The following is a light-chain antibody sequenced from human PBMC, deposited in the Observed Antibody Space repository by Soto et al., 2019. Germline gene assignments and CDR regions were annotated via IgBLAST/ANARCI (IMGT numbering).Light chain of an antibody. CDR1: SSNIGINT. CDR3: AGWDDSLHEVV. CDR2: SNN. J-gene: IGLJ2*01. Sequence: QSVLTQPPSASGTLGQRVTISCSGSSSNIGINTVNWYQQLPGTAPKLLIYSNNQRPSGVPDRFSGSKSGTSASLAISGLQSEDEADYYCAGWDDSLHEVVFGGGTKLTVL. V-gene: IGLV1-44*01.